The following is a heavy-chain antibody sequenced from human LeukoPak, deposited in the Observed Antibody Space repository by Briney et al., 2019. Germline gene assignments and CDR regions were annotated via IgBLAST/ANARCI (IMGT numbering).Heavy chain of an antibody. CDR2: ISPSGTDI. V-gene: IGHV3-11*01. Sequence: PGGSLRLSCAVSGFTFSDTYMTWIRQAPGKGLESLSYISPSGTDISYADSVKGRFTISRDNAKNSLYLQMNSLRAEDTAVYYCAKWGCSGGSCYPFDYWGQGTLVTVSS. CDR3: AKWGCSGGSCYPFDY. D-gene: IGHD2-15*01. CDR1: GFTFSDTY. J-gene: IGHJ4*02.